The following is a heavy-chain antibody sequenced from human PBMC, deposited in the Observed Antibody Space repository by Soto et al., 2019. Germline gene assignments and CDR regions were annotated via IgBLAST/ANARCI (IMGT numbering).Heavy chain of an antibody. Sequence: EVQLLESGGDLTQPGESLRLSCAASGFTFNNYVMSWVRQAPGKGLEWVSAISASGRFTYYADSVKGRFTISRDNSNNTLYLQMDSLRAEDTAVYYCAKDNPGRPADHWGQGTLVTVSS. CDR1: GFTFNNYV. V-gene: IGHV3-23*01. J-gene: IGHJ4*02. CDR2: ISASGRFT. CDR3: AKDNPGRPADH.